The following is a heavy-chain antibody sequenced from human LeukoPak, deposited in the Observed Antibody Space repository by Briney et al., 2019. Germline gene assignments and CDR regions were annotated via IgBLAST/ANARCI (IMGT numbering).Heavy chain of an antibody. CDR2: IYYSGST. CDR3: AREGNYYDSSGYYHTFDY. V-gene: IGHV4-59*11. Sequence: SETLSLTCTVSGGSISSHYWSWIRQPPGKGLEWIGYIYYSGSTNYNPSLKSRVTIPVDTSKNQFSLKLSSVTAADTAVYYCAREGNYYDSSGYYHTFDYWGQGTLVTVSS. D-gene: IGHD3-22*01. J-gene: IGHJ4*02. CDR1: GGSISSHY.